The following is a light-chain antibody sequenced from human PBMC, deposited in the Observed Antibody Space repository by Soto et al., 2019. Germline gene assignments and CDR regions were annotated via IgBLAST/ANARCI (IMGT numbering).Light chain of an antibody. V-gene: IGKV3-11*01. CDR1: QSVSSS. J-gene: IGKJ5*01. Sequence: EIVLTQSPATLSLSPGERATLSCRASQSVSSSLAWYQQKPGQAPRLLIYDTSNRATGIPARFSGSGSGTDFTLTISSLEPEDFAVYYCQQRANWRITFGQATRLDIK. CDR2: DTS. CDR3: QQRANWRIT.